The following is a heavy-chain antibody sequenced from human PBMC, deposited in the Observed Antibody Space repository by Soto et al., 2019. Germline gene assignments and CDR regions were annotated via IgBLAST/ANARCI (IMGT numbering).Heavy chain of an antibody. CDR3: ARAGFEQWLVLGCWFEP. CDR1: GGTFSSYA. Sequence: QVQLVQSGAEVKKPGSSVKVSCKASGGTFSSYAISWVRQAPGQGLEWMGGIIPIFGTANYAQKFQGRVTITADESTSTAYMELSSLRSEDRAVYYCARAGFEQWLVLGCWFEPWGQGTLVTVSS. V-gene: IGHV1-69*01. CDR2: IIPIFGTA. D-gene: IGHD6-19*01. J-gene: IGHJ5*02.